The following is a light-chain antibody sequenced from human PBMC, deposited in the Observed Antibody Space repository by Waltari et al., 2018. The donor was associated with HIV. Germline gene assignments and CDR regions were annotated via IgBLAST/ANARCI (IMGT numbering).Light chain of an antibody. CDR1: SWDIGTYNY. Sequence: QSALTQPASVSGSPGQSITISCPGTSWDIGTYNYFSWYQPHPGKAPKLIIFDVNNRPSGISDRFSGSKSANMASLTISGLQAADEADYYCRSYSRTNTWVFGGGTRLTVL. V-gene: IGLV2-14*03. CDR3: RSYSRTNTWV. J-gene: IGLJ3*02. CDR2: DVN.